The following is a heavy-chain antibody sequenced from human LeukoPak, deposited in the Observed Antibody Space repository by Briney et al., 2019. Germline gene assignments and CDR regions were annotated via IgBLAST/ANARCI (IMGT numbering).Heavy chain of an antibody. V-gene: IGHV4-59*01. CDR1: GGPISSYY. J-gene: IGHJ4*02. CDR3: ARDKRHSSGWYDY. Sequence: SETLSLTCTVSGGPISSYYWSWIRQPPGKGLEWIGYIYYSGSTNYNPSLKSRVTISVDTSKNQFSLKLSSVTAADTAVYYCARDKRHSSGWYDYWGQGTLVTVSS. D-gene: IGHD6-19*01. CDR2: IYYSGST.